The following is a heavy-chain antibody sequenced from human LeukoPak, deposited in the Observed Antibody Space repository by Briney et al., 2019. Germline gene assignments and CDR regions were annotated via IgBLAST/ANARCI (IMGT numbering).Heavy chain of an antibody. V-gene: IGHV3-23*01. J-gene: IGHJ4*02. CDR2: ISDSGGST. D-gene: IGHD2-15*01. Sequence: PGESLRLSCAASGFTFSSYAMSWVRQAPGKGLEWVSSISDSGGSTYYAASVEGRFTISRDNSKNTLYLQMSSLRAEDTAVYYCATPRGIVVVVAAPSFDYWGQGTLVTVSS. CDR1: GFTFSSYA. CDR3: ATPRGIVVVVAAPSFDY.